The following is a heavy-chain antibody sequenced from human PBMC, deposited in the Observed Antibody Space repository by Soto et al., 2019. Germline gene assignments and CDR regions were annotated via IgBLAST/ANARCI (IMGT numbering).Heavy chain of an antibody. CDR1: GYNFANYW. V-gene: IGHV5-51*01. Sequence: PGESLKISCKGSGYNFANYWIGWVRQMPGKGLEWMAIIFPANFDAKYSPSFQGQVTISVDKSISTAYLHWNSLKASDTAIYYCVSPAGATTFDDFDVWGQGTVVTVSS. J-gene: IGHJ3*01. CDR2: IFPANFDA. CDR3: VSPAGATTFDDFDV. D-gene: IGHD1-26*01.